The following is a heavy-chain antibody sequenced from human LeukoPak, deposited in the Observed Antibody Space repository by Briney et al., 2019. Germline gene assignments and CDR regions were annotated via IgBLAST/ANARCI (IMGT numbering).Heavy chain of an antibody. Sequence: GGSLRLSCAASGFTVSSNYMSWVRQAPGKGLEWVSVIYSGGSTYYADSVKGRFTISRDNSKNTLYLQMNSLRPEDTAVYYCAPPWEIYADYWGQGTLVTVSS. V-gene: IGHV3-53*05. CDR3: APPWEIYADY. CDR2: IYSGGST. D-gene: IGHD3-10*01. J-gene: IGHJ4*02. CDR1: GFTVSSNY.